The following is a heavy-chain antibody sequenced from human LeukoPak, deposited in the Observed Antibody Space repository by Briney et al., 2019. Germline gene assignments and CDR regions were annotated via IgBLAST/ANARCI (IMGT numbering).Heavy chain of an antibody. J-gene: IGHJ4*02. CDR3: ARDAEYYYDSSGHYFDY. CDR2: INAGNGNT. D-gene: IGHD3-22*01. Sequence: ASVKVSCKASGYTFTSYAMHWVRQAPGQRLEWMGWINAGNGNTKYSQKFQGRVTITRDTSASTAYMELSSLRSEDTAVYYCARDAEYYYDSSGHYFDYWGQGTLVTVSS. V-gene: IGHV1-3*01. CDR1: GYTFTSYA.